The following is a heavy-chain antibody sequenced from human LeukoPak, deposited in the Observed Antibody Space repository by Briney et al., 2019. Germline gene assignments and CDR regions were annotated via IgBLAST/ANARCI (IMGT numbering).Heavy chain of an antibody. D-gene: IGHD3-3*01. Sequence: GGSLRLSCAASGFTFSSYAMSWVRQAPGKGLEWVSAISGSGGSTYYADSVKGRFTISRDNSKNTLYLQMNSLRAEDTAVYYCAKTPDFRSGYYNPFDYWGQGTLVTVSS. CDR2: ISGSGGST. CDR3: AKTPDFRSGYYNPFDY. CDR1: GFTFSSYA. J-gene: IGHJ4*02. V-gene: IGHV3-23*01.